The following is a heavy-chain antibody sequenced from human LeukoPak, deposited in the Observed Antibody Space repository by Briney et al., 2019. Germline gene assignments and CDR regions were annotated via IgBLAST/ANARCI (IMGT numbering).Heavy chain of an antibody. V-gene: IGHV3-30*02. J-gene: IGHJ4*02. CDR2: IRYDGSNK. Sequence: GGSLRLSCAASGFTFSSYGMHWVRQAPGKGLEWVAFIRYDGSNKYYADSVKGRFTISRDNSKNTLYLQMNSLRAEDTAVYYCAKSYDYGGNSPSFDYWGQGTLVTVSA. CDR3: AKSYDYGGNSPSFDY. CDR1: GFTFSSYG. D-gene: IGHD4-23*01.